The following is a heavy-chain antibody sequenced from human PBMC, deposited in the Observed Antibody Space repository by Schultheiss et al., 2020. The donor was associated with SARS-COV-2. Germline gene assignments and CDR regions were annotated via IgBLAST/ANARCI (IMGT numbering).Heavy chain of an antibody. J-gene: IGHJ6*02. CDR1: GFSLSTSGVH. V-gene: IGHV2-70*01. CDR2: IYWDDDK. Sequence: SGPTLVKHTQTLTLTCTFYGFSLSTSGVHVGWIRQPPGKALQCLAFIYWDDDKRYSTSLKTRLTISKDTSKNQVVLTMTNMDPVDTATYYCARIPGSSSWYGYYYGMDVWGQGTTVTVSS. D-gene: IGHD6-13*01. CDR3: ARIPGSSSWYGYYYGMDV.